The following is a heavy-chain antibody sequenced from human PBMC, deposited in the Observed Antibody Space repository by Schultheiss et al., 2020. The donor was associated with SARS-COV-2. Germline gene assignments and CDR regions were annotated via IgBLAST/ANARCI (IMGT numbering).Heavy chain of an antibody. D-gene: IGHD3-10*01. CDR1: GFTFDDYA. Sequence: GGSLRLSCAASGFTFDDYAMHWVRQAPGKGLEWVSGISWNSGSRVYADSVKGRFTISRDNAKNSLYLQMNSLRAEDTAVYYCARVDFGHFDYWGQGTLVTVSS. CDR2: ISWNSGSR. V-gene: IGHV3-9*01. CDR3: ARVDFGHFDY. J-gene: IGHJ4*02.